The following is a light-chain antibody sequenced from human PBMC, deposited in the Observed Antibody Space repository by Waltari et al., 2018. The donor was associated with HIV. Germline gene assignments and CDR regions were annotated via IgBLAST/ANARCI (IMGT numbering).Light chain of an antibody. CDR3: QQYGSALYT. CDR2: GAT. CDR1: QSVDSDY. V-gene: IGKV3-20*01. J-gene: IGKJ2*01. Sequence: VLTQSPRTLSLSPGEGATLSCRASQSVDSDYLAWYQQKPGQPPRLLIDGATSRASGIPDRFSGSGSGTDFNLTINRLEAEDFGMYYCQQYGSALYTFGQGTNLESK.